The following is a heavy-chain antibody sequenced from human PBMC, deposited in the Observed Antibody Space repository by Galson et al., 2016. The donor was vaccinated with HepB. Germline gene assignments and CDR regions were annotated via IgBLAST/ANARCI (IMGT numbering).Heavy chain of an antibody. Sequence: SVKVSCKASGYTFTTYYIHWVRQAPGQGLDWMGIINPRGGSTSNAQKFQGRVTMTRDTSTSTVYMELSSLRSEATAVYYCARDQGRVLWFEELLSNDDYHYYGMDVWGQGTTVTVSS. CDR1: GYTFTTYY. D-gene: IGHD3-10*01. CDR2: INPRGGST. V-gene: IGHV1-46*01. CDR3: ARDQGRVLWFEELLSNDDYHYYGMDV. J-gene: IGHJ6*02.